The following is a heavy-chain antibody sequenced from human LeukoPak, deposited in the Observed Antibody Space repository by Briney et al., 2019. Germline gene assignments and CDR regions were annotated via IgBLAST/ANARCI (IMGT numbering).Heavy chain of an antibody. D-gene: IGHD3-10*01. CDR2: INPSGGST. CDR3: ASEEFGELLRAFDI. Sequence: ASVKVPSKASGYTFTSYYMHWLRKAPGQGLDWMGIINPSGGSTSYAQKFQGRVTMTRDTSTSTVYMELSSLRSEDTAVYYCASEEFGELLRAFDIWGQGTMVTVSS. V-gene: IGHV1-46*01. J-gene: IGHJ3*02. CDR1: GYTFTSYY.